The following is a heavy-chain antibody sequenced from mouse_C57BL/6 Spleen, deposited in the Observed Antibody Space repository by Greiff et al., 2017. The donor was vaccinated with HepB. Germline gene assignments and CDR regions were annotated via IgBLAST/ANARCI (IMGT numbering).Heavy chain of an antibody. V-gene: IGHV1-52*01. CDR2: IDPSDSET. CDR1: GYTFTSYW. D-gene: IGHD3-2*02. Sequence: QVQLQQPGAELVRPGSSVKLSCKASGYTFTSYWMHWVKQRPIQGLEWIGNIDPSDSETHYNQKFKDKATLTVDKSSSTAYMQLSSLTSEDSAVYYCARRLNAGVFDYWGQGTTLTVSS. J-gene: IGHJ2*01. CDR3: ARRLNAGVFDY.